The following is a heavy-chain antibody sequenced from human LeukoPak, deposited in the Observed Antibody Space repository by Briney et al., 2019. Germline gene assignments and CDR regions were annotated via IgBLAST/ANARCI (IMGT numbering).Heavy chain of an antibody. D-gene: IGHD7-27*01. CDR3: ARDMWGTFDY. J-gene: IGHJ4*02. Sequence: GGSLRLSCAAPGFTFSDYLMHWVRQAPGKGPAWVSRINPDGTSTSYADSVKGRYTISGDNAKNTLYLQISSVRAEDTAVYYCARDMWGTFDYWGQGTLVTVSS. V-gene: IGHV3-74*01. CDR1: GFTFSDYL. CDR2: INPDGTST.